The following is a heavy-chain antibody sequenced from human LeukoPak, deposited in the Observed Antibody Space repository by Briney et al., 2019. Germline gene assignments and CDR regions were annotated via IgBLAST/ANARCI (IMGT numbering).Heavy chain of an antibody. J-gene: IGHJ4*02. CDR2: INPSSGNT. CDR3: TKRSDFDF. V-gene: IGHV1-2*02. CDR1: GYTFIDDY. D-gene: IGHD3-3*01. Sequence: ASVKVSCTTFGYTFIDDYLHWVRQAPGQGLEWMGWINPSSGNTRLAQKFQGRLFLTRDTSINTGHMELTSLRSDDTAVYYCTKRSDFDFWGQGTMVAVSS.